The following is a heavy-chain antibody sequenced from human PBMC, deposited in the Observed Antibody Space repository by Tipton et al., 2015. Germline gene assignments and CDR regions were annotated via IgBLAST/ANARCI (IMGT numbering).Heavy chain of an antibody. Sequence: GLVKPSETLSLTCSVSGGSISGYYWSWIRQPPGKGLEWIGYIYYSGSTNYNPSLKSRVTISVDTSKNQFSLKLSSVSAADTAVYYCAREITIFGVINVFDIWGQGTMVTVSS. D-gene: IGHD3-3*01. CDR2: IYYSGST. J-gene: IGHJ3*02. CDR1: GGSISGYY. V-gene: IGHV4-59*01. CDR3: AREITIFGVINVFDI.